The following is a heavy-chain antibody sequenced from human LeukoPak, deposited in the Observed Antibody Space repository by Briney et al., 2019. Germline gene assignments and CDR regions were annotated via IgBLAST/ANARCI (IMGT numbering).Heavy chain of an antibody. CDR1: GYRFTHHW. Sequence: GESLKISCQASGYRFTHHWVAWVRQRPGKGLEWMGIVYPGDSDTTYSPSFEGQVTFSADKSLNTAYLQWSSLKASDTALYYCARLHGYVWGTYSGYFDYWGQGTLVTVSS. CDR3: ARLHGYVWGTYSGYFDY. V-gene: IGHV5-51*01. J-gene: IGHJ4*02. CDR2: VYPGDSDT. D-gene: IGHD3-16*01.